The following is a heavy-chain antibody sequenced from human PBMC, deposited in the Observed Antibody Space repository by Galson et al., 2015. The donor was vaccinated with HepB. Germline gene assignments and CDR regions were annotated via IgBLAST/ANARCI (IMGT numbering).Heavy chain of an antibody. CDR1: GFTFSSYA. CDR2: ISYDGSNK. CDR3: ARSGVWFGSYKDYFDY. V-gene: IGHV3-30*04. D-gene: IGHD3-10*01. Sequence: SLRLSCAASGFTFSSYAMHWVRQAPDKGLEWVAVISYDGSNKYYADSVKGRFTISRDNSKNTLYLQMNSLRAEDTAVYYCARSGVWFGSYKDYFDYWGQGTLVTVSS. J-gene: IGHJ4*02.